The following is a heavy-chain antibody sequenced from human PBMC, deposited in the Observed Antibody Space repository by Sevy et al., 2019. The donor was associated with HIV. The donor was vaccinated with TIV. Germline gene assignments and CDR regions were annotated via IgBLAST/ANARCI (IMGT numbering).Heavy chain of an antibody. CDR3: ARETAKYYYGSGSYYNVFDY. Sequence: SETLSLTCTVSGGSISSYYWSWIRQPPGKGLERIGYIYYIGSTNYNPSLKSRVTISVDTSKNQFSLKLSSVTAADTAVYYCARETAKYYYGSGSYYNVFDYWGQGTLVTVSS. J-gene: IGHJ4*02. CDR1: GGSISSYY. V-gene: IGHV4-59*01. CDR2: IYYIGST. D-gene: IGHD3-10*01.